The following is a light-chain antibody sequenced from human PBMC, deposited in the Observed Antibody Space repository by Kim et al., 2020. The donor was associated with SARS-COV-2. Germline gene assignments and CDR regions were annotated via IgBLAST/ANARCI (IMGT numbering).Light chain of an antibody. CDR1: SGHSSYA. J-gene: IGLJ2*01. V-gene: IGLV4-69*01. CDR2: LNSDGSH. Sequence: QLVLTQSPSASASLGASVKLTCTLSSGHSSYAIAWHQQQPEKGPRYLMKLNSDGSHSKGDGIPDRFSGSSSGAERYLTISSLQSEDEADYYCQTWGGVVFGGGAQLTVL. CDR3: QTWGGVV.